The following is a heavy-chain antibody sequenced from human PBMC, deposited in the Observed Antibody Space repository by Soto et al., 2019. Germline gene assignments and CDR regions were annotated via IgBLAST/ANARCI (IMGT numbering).Heavy chain of an antibody. D-gene: IGHD6-19*01. Sequence: SLRLSCAASGFTLSSYAIHWVRQAPGKGLEWVTVISKGGSNLYFADSVKGRFTISRDNSKNTLYLQMNSLRSEDTAVYYCAREVEYTSAFGISSSFDYWGQGTLVTSPQ. V-gene: IGHV3-30-3*01. CDR3: AREVEYTSAFGISSSFDY. J-gene: IGHJ4*02. CDR1: GFTLSSYA. CDR2: ISKGGSNL.